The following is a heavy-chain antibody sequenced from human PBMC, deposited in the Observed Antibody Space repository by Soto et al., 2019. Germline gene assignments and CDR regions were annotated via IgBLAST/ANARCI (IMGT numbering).Heavy chain of an antibody. CDR1: GGSFSGYY. Sequence: LSLTCAVYGGSFSGYYWSWIRQPPGKGLEWIGEINHSGSTNYNPSLKSRVTISVDTSKNQFSLKLSSVTAADTAVYYCARSDRDGYNHFDYWGQGTLVTVSS. D-gene: IGHD5-12*01. V-gene: IGHV4-34*01. J-gene: IGHJ4*02. CDR3: ARSDRDGYNHFDY. CDR2: INHSGST.